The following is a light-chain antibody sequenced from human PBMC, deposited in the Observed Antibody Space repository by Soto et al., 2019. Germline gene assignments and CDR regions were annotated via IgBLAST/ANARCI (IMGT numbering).Light chain of an antibody. J-gene: IGKJ1*01. CDR3: QQYNTYPM. CDR1: QSISSW. CDR2: DAS. Sequence: DIQMTHSPSTLSASVGDRVTVTCRASQSISSWLAWYQQKPGKAPKLLIYDASNLESGVPSRFSGSGSGTEFTLTISSLQPDEFATYYCQQYNTYPMFGQGTKVEIK. V-gene: IGKV1-5*01.